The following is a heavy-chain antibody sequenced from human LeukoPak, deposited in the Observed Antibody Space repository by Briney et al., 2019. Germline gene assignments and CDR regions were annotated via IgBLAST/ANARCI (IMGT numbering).Heavy chain of an antibody. J-gene: IGHJ4*02. CDR1: GFTFSSYA. D-gene: IGHD3-10*01. CDR3: AKSMVRGIIILDFDY. V-gene: IGHV3-23*01. CDR2: LSGRGDTT. Sequence: RAGGSLRLSCAASGFTFSSYAMTWVRQAPGKGLEWVSALSGRGDTTYYADSVMGRFTISRDNSKNTLYLQMNSLRAEDTAVYYCAKSMVRGIIILDFDYWGQGTLVTVSS.